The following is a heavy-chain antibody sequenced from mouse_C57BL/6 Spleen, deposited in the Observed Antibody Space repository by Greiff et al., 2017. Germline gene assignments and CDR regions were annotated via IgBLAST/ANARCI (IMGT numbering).Heavy chain of an antibody. D-gene: IGHD1-3*01. CDR2: ISSGGSYT. V-gene: IGHV5-6*01. J-gene: IGHJ2*01. CDR3: SSQGSGNYFDY. Sequence: EVKLVESGGDLVKPGGSLKLSCAASGFTFSSYGMPWVRQTPDKRLAWVATISSGGSYTYYPASVKGRFTLSRDNAKNSLYLPKLSLKSEDTAVYYCSSQGSGNYFDYWGQGTTLTVAS. CDR1: GFTFSSYG.